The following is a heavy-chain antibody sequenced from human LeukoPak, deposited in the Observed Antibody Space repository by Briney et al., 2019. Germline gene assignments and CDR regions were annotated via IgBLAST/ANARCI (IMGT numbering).Heavy chain of an antibody. V-gene: IGHV3-30*02. J-gene: IGHJ4*02. CDR2: IWYDGSNA. CDR1: GFTFNNYG. Sequence: GGSLRLSCAASGFTFNNYGMHWVRQAPGKGLEGVAVIWYDGSNAYYADSVKGRFTISRDNSKNTLYLQMNSLRAEDTAVYYCAKDVRRYYDSSGPLDYWGQGTLVTVSS. CDR3: AKDVRRYYDSSGPLDY. D-gene: IGHD3-22*01.